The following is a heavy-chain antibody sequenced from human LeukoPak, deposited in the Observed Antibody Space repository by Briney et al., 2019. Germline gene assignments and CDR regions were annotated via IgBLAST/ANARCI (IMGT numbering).Heavy chain of an antibody. CDR3: ARRRVYSGSGEFDF. CDR2: IHYSGTT. D-gene: IGHD5-12*01. Sequence: SETLSLTCTVSGGSVSSGSYYWSWIRQPPGKGLEWIGYIHYSGTTNYNPSLKSRVTISLDTSRNQFSLKLRSVTTADTAVYYCARRRVYSGSGEFDFWGQGTLVTVSS. J-gene: IGHJ4*02. V-gene: IGHV4-61*01. CDR1: GGSVSSGSYY.